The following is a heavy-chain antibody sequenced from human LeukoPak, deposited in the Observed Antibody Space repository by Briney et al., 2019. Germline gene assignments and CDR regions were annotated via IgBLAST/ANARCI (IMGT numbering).Heavy chain of an antibody. J-gene: IGHJ4*02. CDR1: GFTFSTYA. CDR3: AKVHYYDILTAEFDY. V-gene: IGHV3-23*01. Sequence: PGGSLRLSCVASGFTFSTYAMSWVRQAPGKGLEWVSRIDPGGYNRDYADSVKGRFTISRDNSQDTLFLQMHNLRVEDTAVYYCAKVHYYDILTAEFDYWGQGTLVTVSS. CDR2: IDPGGYNR. D-gene: IGHD3-9*01.